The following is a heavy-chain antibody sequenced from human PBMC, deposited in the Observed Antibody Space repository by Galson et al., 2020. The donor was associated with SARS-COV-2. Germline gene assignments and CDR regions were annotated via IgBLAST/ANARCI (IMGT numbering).Heavy chain of an antibody. CDR1: GYTFTNYY. CDR2: INPSGGTS. CDR3: ARDRGARVWCGYVFAVN. D-gene: IGHD3-16*01. V-gene: IGHV1-46*01. J-gene: IGHJ4*02. Sequence: ASVKVSCKASGYTFTNYYMHWVRQAPGQGLEWMGVINPSGGTSTHAQKFQGRVTMTRDTSTSTFYMELSSLRSDDTAVYYCARDRGARVWCGYVFAVNWGQGILVAVSS.